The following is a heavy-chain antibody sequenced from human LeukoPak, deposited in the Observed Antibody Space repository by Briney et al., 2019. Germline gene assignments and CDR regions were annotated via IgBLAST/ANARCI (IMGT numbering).Heavy chain of an antibody. CDR2: INPSGGST. V-gene: IGHV1-46*01. J-gene: IGHJ4*02. D-gene: IGHD1-26*01. CDR3: ATLYPGSGSRGATTSVDY. Sequence: ASVKVSCKASGYTFTSYYMHWVRQAPGQGLEWMGIINPSGGSTSYAQKFQGRVTMTRDMSASTVYMELSSLRSEDTAVYYCATLYPGSGSRGATTSVDYWGQGTLVTVSS. CDR1: GYTFTSYY.